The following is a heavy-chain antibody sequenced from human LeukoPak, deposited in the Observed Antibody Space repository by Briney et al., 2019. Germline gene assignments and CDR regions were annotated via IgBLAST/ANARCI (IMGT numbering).Heavy chain of an antibody. V-gene: IGHV3-23*01. D-gene: IGHD1-26*01. CDR3: ARDSGSYLQPTDY. J-gene: IGHJ4*02. CDR2: ITAKGGST. Sequence: PGGSLRLSCAASGFXFSTYAMSWVRQAPGEGLEWVSSITAKGGSTYYADSVKGRFTISRDNSKTTLYLQMNSLRADDTAVYHCARDSGSYLQPTDYWGQGTLVTVSS. CDR1: GFXFSTYA.